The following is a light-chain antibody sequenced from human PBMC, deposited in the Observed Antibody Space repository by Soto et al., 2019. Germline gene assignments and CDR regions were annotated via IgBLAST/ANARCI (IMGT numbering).Light chain of an antibody. CDR2: WSS. CDR3: QQYYTTPHT. Sequence: VVTQFPDSLTVSLGERAAIDCKSSHSLLYNSSHYLAWYQQKPGQPPKLLIYWSSTRESGVPARFSGSGSGTNFTLTISGLQAEDAAVYYCQQYYTTPHTFGQGTKLAI. V-gene: IGKV4-1*01. CDR1: HSLLYNSSHY. J-gene: IGKJ2*01.